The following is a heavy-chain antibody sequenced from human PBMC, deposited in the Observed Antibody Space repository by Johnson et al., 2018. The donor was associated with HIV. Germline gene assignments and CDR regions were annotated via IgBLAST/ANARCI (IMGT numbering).Heavy chain of an antibody. CDR2: ISWNSGSI. CDR3: AKVVRYYGDPVAFDI. V-gene: IGHV3-9*01. D-gene: IGHD4-17*01. CDR1: GFTFSSYA. J-gene: IGHJ3*02. Sequence: VQLVESGGRVVQPGRSLRLSCAASGFTFSSYAMHWVRQAPGKGLEWVSGISWNSGSIGYAESLKGRFTISRDSAKNSLYRQRNGLRAEDTAFYYCAKVVRYYGDPVAFDIWGQGTMVTVSS.